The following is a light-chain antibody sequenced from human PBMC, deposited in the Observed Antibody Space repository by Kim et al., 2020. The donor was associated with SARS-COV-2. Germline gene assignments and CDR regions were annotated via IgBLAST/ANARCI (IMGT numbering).Light chain of an antibody. J-gene: IGKJ1*01. CDR3: QQTYSGWT. Sequence: DIQMTQSPSSLSASVGDRVTITCRASQSISIYLNWYRQKPGKVPKLLIYTASTLQSGVPSRFSGSGSGTDFSLTISSLQPEDSATYYCQQTYSGWTFGQGTKVDIK. V-gene: IGKV1-39*01. CDR2: TAS. CDR1: QSISIY.